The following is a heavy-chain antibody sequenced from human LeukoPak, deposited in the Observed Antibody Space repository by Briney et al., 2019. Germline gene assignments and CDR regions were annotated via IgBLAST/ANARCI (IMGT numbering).Heavy chain of an antibody. CDR2: VSGSGDRM. V-gene: IGHV3-23*01. CDR3: AKAAAAPGFDF. J-gene: IGHJ4*02. Sequence: GGSLRLSCAASGFTSSSYALNWVRQAPGKGLEWVATVSGSGDRMYHADSVKGRFTITRDNSKNTIYLQMNSLRAEDTALYYCAKAAAAPGFDFWGQGTLVTVSS. CDR1: GFTSSSYA. D-gene: IGHD6-13*01.